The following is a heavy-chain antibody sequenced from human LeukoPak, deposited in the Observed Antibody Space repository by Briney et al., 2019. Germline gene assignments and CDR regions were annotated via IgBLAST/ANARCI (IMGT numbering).Heavy chain of an antibody. CDR1: GYTFTGYY. J-gene: IGHJ4*02. D-gene: IGHD6-13*01. Sequence: ASVKVSCKASGYTFTGYYMHWVRQAPGQGLEWMGWINPNSGGTNYAQKFQGRVTMTRDTSISTAYMELSRLRSDDTAVYYCARRRIVAAVFDYWGQGTLVTVSS. CDR2: INPNSGGT. V-gene: IGHV1-2*02. CDR3: ARRRIVAAVFDY.